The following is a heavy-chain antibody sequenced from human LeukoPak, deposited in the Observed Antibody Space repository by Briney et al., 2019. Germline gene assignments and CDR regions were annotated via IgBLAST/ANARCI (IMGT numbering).Heavy chain of an antibody. CDR2: IYYSGST. CDR3: ARRQKTYITMVRGVITPKGEYFDY. CDR1: GGSISSSSYY. V-gene: IGHV4-39*07. D-gene: IGHD3-10*01. J-gene: IGHJ4*02. Sequence: SETLSLTCTVSGGSISSSSYYWGWIRQPPGKGLEWIGSIYYSGSTYYNPSLKSRVSISVDTSKNQFSLKLSSVTAADTAVYYCARRQKTYITMVRGVITPKGEYFDYWGQGILVTVSS.